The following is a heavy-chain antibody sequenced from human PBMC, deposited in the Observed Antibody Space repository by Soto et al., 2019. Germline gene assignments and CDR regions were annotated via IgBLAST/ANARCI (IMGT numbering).Heavy chain of an antibody. CDR2: IYYSGTT. Sequence: QVQLQESGPGLVKPSDTLSLTSAVSGYSISSSNWWGWIRQPPGKGLEWIGYIYYSGTTYYNPSLKSRVTMSVDTSKNQFSLKLTSVIAVDTAVYYCARREIQGPIDYWGQGTLVTVSS. D-gene: IGHD1-26*01. V-gene: IGHV4-28*01. CDR1: GYSISSSNW. CDR3: ARREIQGPIDY. J-gene: IGHJ4*02.